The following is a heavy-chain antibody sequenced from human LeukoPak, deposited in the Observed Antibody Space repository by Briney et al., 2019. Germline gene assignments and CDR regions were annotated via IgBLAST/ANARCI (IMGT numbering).Heavy chain of an antibody. CDR2: IYYSGST. Sequence: SETLSLTCTVSGGSISSGGYYWSWIRQHPGKGLEWIGYIYYSGSTYYNPSLKSRVTISVDTSKNQFSLKPSSVTAADTAVYYCARGIAVAGLDYFDYWGQGTLVTVSS. CDR1: GGSISSGGYY. CDR3: ARGIAVAGLDYFDY. J-gene: IGHJ4*02. V-gene: IGHV4-31*03. D-gene: IGHD6-19*01.